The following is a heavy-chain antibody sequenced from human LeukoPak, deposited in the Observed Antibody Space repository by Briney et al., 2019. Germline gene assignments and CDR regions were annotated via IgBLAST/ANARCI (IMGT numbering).Heavy chain of an antibody. CDR2: ISGSAGST. Sequence: GGSLRLSCAASGFTFRNYAMSWVRQAPGEGLEWVSGISGSAGSTNYADSVKGRFTISRDNSKNTLYLEMNSLRAEDTAVYYCAKDIAQGYTFGSIEQDYWGQGTLVTVSS. J-gene: IGHJ4*02. V-gene: IGHV3-23*01. D-gene: IGHD5-18*01. CDR3: AKDIAQGYTFGSIEQDY. CDR1: GFTFRNYA.